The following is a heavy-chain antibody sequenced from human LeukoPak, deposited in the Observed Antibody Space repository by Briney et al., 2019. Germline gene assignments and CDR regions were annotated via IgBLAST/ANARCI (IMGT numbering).Heavy chain of an antibody. Sequence: ASVKVSCKASGYTFTGYYMHWVRQAPGQGLEWMGWINPNSGGTNYAQKFQGWVTMTRDTSISTAYMELSRLRSDDTAVYYCARAPRYYDILTGFFEFDPWGQGTLVTVSS. V-gene: IGHV1-2*04. CDR2: INPNSGGT. D-gene: IGHD3-9*01. J-gene: IGHJ5*02. CDR1: GYTFTGYY. CDR3: ARAPRYYDILTGFFEFDP.